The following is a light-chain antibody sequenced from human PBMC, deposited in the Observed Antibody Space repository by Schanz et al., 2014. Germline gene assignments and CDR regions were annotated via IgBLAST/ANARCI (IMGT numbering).Light chain of an antibody. CDR2: GAS. CDR1: QSVSSN. CDR3: QQYGDSPPYT. Sequence: EIVMTQSPATLSVSPGERATLSCRASQSVSSNLAWYQQKPGQAPRLLIYGASTRATGIPARFSGSGSGTDFTLTISRLEPEDFAVYYCQQYGDSPPYTFGQGTKLEI. J-gene: IGKJ2*01. V-gene: IGKV3D-15*01.